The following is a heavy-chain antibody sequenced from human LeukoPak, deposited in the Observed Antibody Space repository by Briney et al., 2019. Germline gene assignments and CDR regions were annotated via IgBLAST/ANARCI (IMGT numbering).Heavy chain of an antibody. CDR3: ARDRDIST. CDR2: ITSRSGYT. V-gene: IGHV3-21*01. Sequence: GGPLRLSCAASGFTFSSDTMNWVRQAPGKGLEWVSSITSRSGYTYYADSVKGRFTISRDNAEKSLYLHMNSLRGEDTAIYYWARDRDISTWGEGTLVTVSS. J-gene: IGHJ5*02. D-gene: IGHD5-12*01. CDR1: GFTFSSDT.